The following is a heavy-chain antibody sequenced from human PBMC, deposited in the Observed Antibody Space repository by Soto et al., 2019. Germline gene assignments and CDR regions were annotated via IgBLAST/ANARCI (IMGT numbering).Heavy chain of an antibody. CDR2: ISYDGSNK. Sequence: GGSLRLSCAASGFTFSSYAMHWVRQAPGKGLEWVAVISYDGSNKYYADSVKGRFTISRDNSKNTLYLQMNSLRAEDTAVYYCARALAGRTPLGCYYGMDVWGQGTTVTVSS. V-gene: IGHV3-30-3*01. J-gene: IGHJ6*02. D-gene: IGHD6-13*01. CDR1: GFTFSSYA. CDR3: ARALAGRTPLGCYYGMDV.